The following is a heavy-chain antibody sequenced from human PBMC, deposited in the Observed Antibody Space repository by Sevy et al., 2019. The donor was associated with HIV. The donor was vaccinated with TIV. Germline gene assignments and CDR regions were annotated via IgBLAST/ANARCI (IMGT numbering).Heavy chain of an antibody. CDR2: INSDG. V-gene: IGHV3-74*01. J-gene: IGHJ4*02. CDR3: AKVGPGGSYLYYFDY. CDR1: GFTFSNSW. Sequence: GGSLRLSCAASGFTFSNSWMHWVRQGPGKGLVWVARINSDGQSYADSVKGRFTISRDNAKNTLFLQMNSLTTEDTAVYYCAKVGPGGSYLYYFDYWGQGTLVTVSS. D-gene: IGHD1-26*01.